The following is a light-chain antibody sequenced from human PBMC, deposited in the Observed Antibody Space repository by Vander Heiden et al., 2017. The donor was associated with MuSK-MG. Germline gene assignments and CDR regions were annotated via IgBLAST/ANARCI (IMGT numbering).Light chain of an antibody. Sequence: SALTQPASVSGSPGQSITISCTGTSSDVGGYNYVSWYQQHPGKAPKLMIYDVSNRPSGVSNRFSGSKSGNTASLTIPGLQAEDEADYYCSSYTSSSTPVVFGGGTKLTVL. CDR1: SSDVGGYNY. CDR2: DVS. J-gene: IGLJ2*01. V-gene: IGLV2-14*01. CDR3: SSYTSSSTPVV.